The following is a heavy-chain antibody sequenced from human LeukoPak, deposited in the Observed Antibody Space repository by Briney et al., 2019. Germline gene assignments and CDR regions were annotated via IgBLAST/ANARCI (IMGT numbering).Heavy chain of an antibody. V-gene: IGHV3-33*01. Sequence: PGRSLRLSCEASGFNFGTFAMHWVRQAPGEGLEWLAIIWYDGSNKHYSDSVKGRFTISRDNAKNSLYLQLNSLRVEDTAVYYCARGGSGWNSDAFDIWGQGTMVTASP. CDR1: GFNFGTFA. J-gene: IGHJ3*02. CDR2: IWYDGSNK. D-gene: IGHD6-19*01. CDR3: ARGGSGWNSDAFDI.